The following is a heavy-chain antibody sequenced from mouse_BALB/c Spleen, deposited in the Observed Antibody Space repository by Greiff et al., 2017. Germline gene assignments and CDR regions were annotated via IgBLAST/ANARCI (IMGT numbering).Heavy chain of an antibody. CDR1: GFTFSSYG. D-gene: IGHD1-1*01. V-gene: IGHV5-6*01. CDR2: ISSGGSYT. Sequence: EVQLVESGGDLVKPGGSLKLSCAASGFTFSSYGMSWVRQTPDKRLEWVATISSGGSYTYYPDSVKGRFTISRDNAKNTLYLQMSSLKSEDTAMYYCARHTVDAMDYWGQGTSVTVSS. CDR3: ARHTVDAMDY. J-gene: IGHJ4*01.